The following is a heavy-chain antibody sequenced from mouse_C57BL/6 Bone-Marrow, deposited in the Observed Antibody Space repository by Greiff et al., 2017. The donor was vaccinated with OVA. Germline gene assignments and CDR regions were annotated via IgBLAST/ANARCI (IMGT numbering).Heavy chain of an antibody. CDR3: TTEGGFAY. Sequence: VQLQQSGAELVRPGASVKLSCTASGFNIKDDYMHWVKQRPEQGLEWIGWIDPENGDTEYASKFQGKATITADTSSNTAYLQLSSLTSADTAVYYCTTEGGFAYWGQGTLVTVSA. CDR2: IDPENGDT. CDR1: GFNIKDDY. J-gene: IGHJ3*01. V-gene: IGHV14-4*01.